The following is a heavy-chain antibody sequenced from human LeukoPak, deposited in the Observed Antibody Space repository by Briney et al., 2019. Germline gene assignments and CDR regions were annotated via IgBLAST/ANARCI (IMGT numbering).Heavy chain of an antibody. Sequence: GGSLRLSCAASGFTFSSYAMSWVRQARGKGLEWVSAISGSGGSTYYADSVKGRFTISRDNSKNTLYLQMNSLRAEDTAVYYCAKARYYGSGRYDYWGQGTLVTVSS. V-gene: IGHV3-23*01. J-gene: IGHJ4*02. D-gene: IGHD3-10*01. CDR3: AKARYYGSGRYDY. CDR2: ISGSGGST. CDR1: GFTFSSYA.